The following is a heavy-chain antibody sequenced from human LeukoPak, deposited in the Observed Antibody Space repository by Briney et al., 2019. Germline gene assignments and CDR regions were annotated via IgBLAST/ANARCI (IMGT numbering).Heavy chain of an antibody. CDR1: SGSISSYY. CDR2: IYTSGST. D-gene: IGHD5-18*01. J-gene: IGHJ4*02. V-gene: IGHV4-4*07. CDR3: ARGPGYTYGWFDY. Sequence: PSETLSLTCTVSSGSISSYYWSWIRQSAGKGLEWIGRIYTSGSTNYNPSLKSRVTMSVDTSKNHFSLTLGSVTAADTAVYFCARGPGYTYGWFDYWGQGTLVTVSS.